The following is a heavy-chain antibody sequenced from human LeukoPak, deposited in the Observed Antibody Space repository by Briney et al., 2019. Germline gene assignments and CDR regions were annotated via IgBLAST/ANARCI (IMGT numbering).Heavy chain of an antibody. Sequence: SQTLSLTCTVSGGSISSGGYYWSWIRQHPGKGLEWIGYIYYSGSTYYNPSLKSRVTISVDTSKNQFSLKLSSVTAADTAVYYCARGGRSGWYLYYFDYWGQGTLVTVSS. J-gene: IGHJ4*02. D-gene: IGHD6-19*01. CDR1: GGSISSGGYY. CDR3: ARGGRSGWYLYYFDY. V-gene: IGHV4-31*03. CDR2: IYYSGST.